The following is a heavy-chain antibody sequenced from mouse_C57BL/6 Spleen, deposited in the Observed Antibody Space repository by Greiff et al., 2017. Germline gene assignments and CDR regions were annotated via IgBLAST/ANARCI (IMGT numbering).Heavy chain of an antibody. J-gene: IGHJ4*01. CDR1: GYTFTSYW. V-gene: IGHV1-69*01. CDR3: ASTVVAPAMDY. Sequence: QVQLQQPGAELVMPGASVKLSCKASGYTFTSYWMHWVKQRPGQGLEWIGEIDPSDSYTNYNQKFKGKSTLTVDKSSSTAYMQLSSLTSEDSAVYYCASTVVAPAMDYWGQGTSVTVSS. CDR2: IDPSDSYT. D-gene: IGHD1-1*01.